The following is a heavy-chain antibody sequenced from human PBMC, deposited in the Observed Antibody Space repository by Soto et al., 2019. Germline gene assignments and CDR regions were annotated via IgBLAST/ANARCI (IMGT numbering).Heavy chain of an antibody. CDR3: ADRHRVGSVTDGFDF. J-gene: IGHJ4*02. Sequence: QITLKESGPTLVKPRQTLTLTCTFSVFSRTTRGVGVGWIRQPPGKALELIAVIYSNDHKRYNSSLESRVRITAEASQSQLLLTLTTMDSADTATYFCADRHRVGSVTDGFDFWSKGTLVTVTS. D-gene: IGHD2-21*02. V-gene: IGHV2-5*01. CDR2: IYSNDHK. CDR1: VFSRTTRGVG.